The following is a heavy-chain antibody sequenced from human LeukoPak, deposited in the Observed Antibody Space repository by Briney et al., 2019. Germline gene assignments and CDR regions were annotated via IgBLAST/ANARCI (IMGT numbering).Heavy chain of an antibody. V-gene: IGHV4-39*07. J-gene: IGHJ4*02. Sequence: PSETLSLTCTVSGGSISSSSYYWGWIRQPPGKGLEWIGNIYYSGSTSYNPSLKSRVTISLDTSKNQFSLKVTSMTAADTGVYYCTRSFPGIVGAADFWGQGTLVTVSS. CDR3: TRSFPGIVGAADF. CDR2: IYYSGST. D-gene: IGHD1-26*01. CDR1: GGSISSSSYY.